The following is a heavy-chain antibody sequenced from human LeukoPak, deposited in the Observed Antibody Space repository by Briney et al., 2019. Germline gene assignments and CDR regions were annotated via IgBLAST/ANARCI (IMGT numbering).Heavy chain of an antibody. V-gene: IGHV3-23*01. J-gene: IGHJ4*03. CDR1: GFTFSSYA. CDR3: AKGNYYDSSGRGYFDY. CDR2: ISGSGGST. Sequence: GGSLRLSCAASGFTFSSYAMSWVRQAPGKGLEWVSAISGSGGSTYYADSVKGRFTISRDNSKNTLYLQMNSLRAEDTAVYYCAKGNYYDSSGRGYFDYWGQGTLVTVSS. D-gene: IGHD3-22*01.